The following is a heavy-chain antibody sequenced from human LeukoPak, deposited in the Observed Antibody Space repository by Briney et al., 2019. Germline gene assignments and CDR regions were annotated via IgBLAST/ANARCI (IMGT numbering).Heavy chain of an antibody. J-gene: IGHJ4*02. CDR3: ARTLRFLEWLGFDY. CDR1: GGSFSGYY. D-gene: IGHD3-3*01. Sequence: PSETLSLTCAVYGGSFSGYYWSWIRQPPGKGLEWIGEINHSGSANYNPSLKSRVTISVDTSKNQFSLKLSSVTAADTAVYYCARTLRFLEWLGFDYWGQGALVTVSS. V-gene: IGHV4-34*01. CDR2: INHSGSA.